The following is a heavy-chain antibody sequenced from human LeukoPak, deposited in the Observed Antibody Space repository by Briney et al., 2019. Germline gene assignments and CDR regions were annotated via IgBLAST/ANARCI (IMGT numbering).Heavy chain of an antibody. Sequence: ASVKVSCKASGYTFTSYDINWVRQATGQGLGWMGWMNPNSGNTGYAQKFQGRVTMTRNTSISTAYMELSSLRSEDTAVYYCARSKSVLLWFGDQNAFDIWGQGTMVTVSS. CDR2: MNPNSGNT. CDR1: GYTFTSYD. J-gene: IGHJ3*02. V-gene: IGHV1-8*01. CDR3: ARSKSVLLWFGDQNAFDI. D-gene: IGHD3-10*01.